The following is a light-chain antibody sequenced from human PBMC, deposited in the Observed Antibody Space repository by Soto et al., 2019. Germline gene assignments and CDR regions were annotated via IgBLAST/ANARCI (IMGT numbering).Light chain of an antibody. J-gene: IGKJ4*01. CDR1: QSVSSN. V-gene: IGKV3-15*01. CDR2: GAS. CDR3: QQRSNWPLT. Sequence: EIVMTQSPATLSVSPGERATLSCRASQSVSSNLAWYQQKPGQAPRLLIYGASTRATGIPARFSGSGSGTDFTLTISSLEPEDFVVYYCQQRSNWPLTFGGGTKVDIK.